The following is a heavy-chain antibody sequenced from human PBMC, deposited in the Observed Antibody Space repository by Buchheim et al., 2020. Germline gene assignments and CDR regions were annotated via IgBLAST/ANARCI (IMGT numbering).Heavy chain of an antibody. CDR3: AKCTVSVWAGSSGWCNWFDP. D-gene: IGHD6-19*01. V-gene: IGHV3-23*01. J-gene: IGHJ5*02. CDR2: ISGSGGST. CDR1: GFTFSSSA. Sequence: EVQLLESGGALVQPGGSLTLSCAASGFTFSSSAMNWVRQAPGKGLEWVSTISGSGGSTYYADSVKGRFTISRDNSKNTLYLQMSSLRAEDTAVYYCAKCTVSVWAGSSGWCNWFDPWGQGTL.